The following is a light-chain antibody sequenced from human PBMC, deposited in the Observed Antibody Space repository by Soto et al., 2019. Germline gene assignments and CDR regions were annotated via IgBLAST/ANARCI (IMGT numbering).Light chain of an antibody. Sequence: QSALTQPPSASGSPGQSVTISCTGTSSDVGGYNYVSWYQQHPGNAPKLMIYEVSKRPSGVPDRFSGSKSGNTASLTVSGLQAEDEADYYCSSYAGSILVFGVGTKLTVL. J-gene: IGLJ2*01. CDR1: SSDVGGYNY. CDR2: EVS. CDR3: SSYAGSILV. V-gene: IGLV2-8*01.